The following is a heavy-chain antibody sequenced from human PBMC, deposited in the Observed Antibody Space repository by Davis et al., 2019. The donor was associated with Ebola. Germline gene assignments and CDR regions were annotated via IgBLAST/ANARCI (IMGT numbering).Heavy chain of an antibody. CDR1: GFTFSSYV. J-gene: IGHJ2*01. D-gene: IGHD2-21*02. Sequence: GESLKISCAASGFTFSSYVMSWVRQAPGKGLEWVSAISGSGGSTYYADSVRGRFTISRHNAKNTMYLQMSSLRADDTAVYYCARGVTTPGWYWHFDLWGRGTLVTVSS. CDR3: ARGVTTPGWYWHFDL. V-gene: IGHV3-23*01. CDR2: ISGSGGST.